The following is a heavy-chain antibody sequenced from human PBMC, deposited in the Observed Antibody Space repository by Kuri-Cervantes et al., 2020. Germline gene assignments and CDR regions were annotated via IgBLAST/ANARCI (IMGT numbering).Heavy chain of an antibody. CDR2: IKEDGSEK. Sequence: GESLKISCAASGFIFSTPWMNWVRQAPGKGPEWVADIKEDGSEKYYVDSLKGRFTISRDNAKNSLYLEMDSMRAKYTAIYYCERDGYGGKSVPDYWGQGALVTVSS. CDR1: GFIFSTPW. CDR3: ERDGYGGKSVPDY. D-gene: IGHD4-23*01. J-gene: IGHJ4*02. V-gene: IGHV3-7*05.